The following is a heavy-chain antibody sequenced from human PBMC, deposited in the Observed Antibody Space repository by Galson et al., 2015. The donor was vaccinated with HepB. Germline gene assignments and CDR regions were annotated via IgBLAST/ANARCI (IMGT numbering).Heavy chain of an antibody. CDR1: GFTFSSYS. CDR2: ISSSSSTI. CDR3: ARVPTGIFDY. Sequence: SLRLSCAASGFTFSSYSMNWVRQAPGKGLEWVSYISSSSSTIYYADSVKGRFTISRDNAKNPLYLQMNSLRAEDTAVYYCARVPTGIFDYWGQGTLVTVSS. V-gene: IGHV3-48*04. J-gene: IGHJ4*02. D-gene: IGHD2-8*02.